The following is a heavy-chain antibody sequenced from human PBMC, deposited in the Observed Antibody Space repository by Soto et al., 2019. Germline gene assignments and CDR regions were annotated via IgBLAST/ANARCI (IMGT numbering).Heavy chain of an antibody. Sequence: GGSLRLSCAASGFTFSNYWMHWVRQAPGKGLVWVSRVNGDGSSTFYADSVKGRFTISRDNAKKTVYLQMNSLRAEDTAVYYCARDNWNTVWGQGTMVTVSS. D-gene: IGHD1-20*01. CDR1: GFTFSNYW. J-gene: IGHJ3*01. CDR2: VNGDGSST. CDR3: ARDNWNTV. V-gene: IGHV3-74*01.